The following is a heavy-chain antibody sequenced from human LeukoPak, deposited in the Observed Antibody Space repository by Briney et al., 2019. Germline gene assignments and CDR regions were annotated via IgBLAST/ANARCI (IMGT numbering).Heavy chain of an antibody. CDR2: IIPIFGTA. Sequence: SVKVSCKASGGTFSSYAISWVRQAPGQGLEWMGGIIPIFGTANYAQKFQGRVTITADESTSTAYMELSSLRSEDTAAYYCAREARSTAHFDYWGQGTLVTVSS. D-gene: IGHD2-21*02. V-gene: IGHV1-69*13. CDR3: AREARSTAHFDY. CDR1: GGTFSSYA. J-gene: IGHJ4*02.